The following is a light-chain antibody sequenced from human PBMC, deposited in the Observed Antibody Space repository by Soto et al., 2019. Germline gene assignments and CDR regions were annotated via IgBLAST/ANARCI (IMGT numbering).Light chain of an antibody. CDR2: GAS. V-gene: IGKV1-39*01. CDR1: QRISNF. J-gene: IGKJ1*01. CDR3: QQTFNTPWT. Sequence: DIQMTQSPSSLSASVGDSITITCRASQRISNFLNWYQHKPGKAPRLLIYGASTLQSGVPSRFSGSGPGTDFTLTIGSLQPEDFATYYCQQTFNTPWTFGQGTKVEIK.